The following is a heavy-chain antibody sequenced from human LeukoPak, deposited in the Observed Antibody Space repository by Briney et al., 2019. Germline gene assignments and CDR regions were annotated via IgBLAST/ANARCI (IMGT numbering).Heavy chain of an antibody. D-gene: IGHD3-22*01. CDR1: GGSISSGDYF. V-gene: IGHV4-31*03. CDR3: TRDVPRSSGYPDN. Sequence: PSETLSLTCTISGGSISSGDYFWSWIRQHPGKGLEWIGYIYYSGSTYYNPSLKSRVAISVDTSKNQFSLTVSSVTAADTAVYYCTRDVPRSSGYPDNWGQGTLVTVSS. CDR2: IYYSGST. J-gene: IGHJ4*02.